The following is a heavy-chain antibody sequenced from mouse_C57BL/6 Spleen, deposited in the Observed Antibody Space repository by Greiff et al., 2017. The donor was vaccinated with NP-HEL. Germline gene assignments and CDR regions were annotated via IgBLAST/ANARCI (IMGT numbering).Heavy chain of an antibody. V-gene: IGHV5-4*03. J-gene: IGHJ3*01. D-gene: IGHD2-3*01. Sequence: EVKVVESGGGLVKPGGSLKLSCAASGFTFSSYAMSWVRQTPEKRLEWVATISDGGSYTYYPDNVKGRFTISRDNAKNNLYLQMSHLKSEDTAMYYCARRLSYDGYPAWFAYWGQGTLVTVSA. CDR1: GFTFSSYA. CDR3: ARRLSYDGYPAWFAY. CDR2: ISDGGSYT.